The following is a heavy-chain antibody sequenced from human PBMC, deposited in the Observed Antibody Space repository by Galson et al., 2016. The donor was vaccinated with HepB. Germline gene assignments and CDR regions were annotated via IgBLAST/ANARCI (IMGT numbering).Heavy chain of an antibody. D-gene: IGHD3-10*01. V-gene: IGHV4-39*07. CDR2: IYSSGST. CDR1: GGSISAANFY. CDR3: ARDRVTVIRGVTALDY. Sequence: SETLSLTCVVSGGSISAANFYWGWIRQPPGKGLEWIGHIYSSGSTHYNPSLNSRVTISLDTSKNQVSLKLNSVTAADTALYFCARDRVTVIRGVTALDYWGQGILVTVSS. J-gene: IGHJ4*02.